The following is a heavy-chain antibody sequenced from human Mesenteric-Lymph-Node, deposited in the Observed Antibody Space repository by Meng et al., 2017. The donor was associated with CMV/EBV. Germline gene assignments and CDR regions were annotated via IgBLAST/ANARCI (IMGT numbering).Heavy chain of an antibody. J-gene: IGHJ6*02. CDR2: TSYDGSNK. D-gene: IGHD2/OR15-2a*01. CDR1: AFTFSSYA. CDR3: AKDNSASYYYYGMDV. Sequence: GESLKISCAASAFTFSSYAMHWVRQVPGKGLEWVAVTSYDGSNKYYADSVKGRFTISRDNSKNTLYLQMNSLRAEDTAVYYCAKDNSASYYYYGMDVWGQGTTVTVSS. V-gene: IGHV3-30*04.